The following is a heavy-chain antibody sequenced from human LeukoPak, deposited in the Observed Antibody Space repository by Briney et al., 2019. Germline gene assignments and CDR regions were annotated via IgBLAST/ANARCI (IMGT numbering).Heavy chain of an antibody. Sequence: PGGSLRLSCAASGFSLSSYAMSWVRQAPGKGLEWVSGISGSGVSTYYADSVKGRFTISRDNSKNTLYLQMNSLRAEDTAVYYCAKEFAREAYYDFWSGYPPSGYWGQGTLVTVSS. CDR1: GFSLSSYA. D-gene: IGHD3-3*01. J-gene: IGHJ4*02. V-gene: IGHV3-23*01. CDR2: ISGSGVST. CDR3: AKEFAREAYYDFWSGYPPSGY.